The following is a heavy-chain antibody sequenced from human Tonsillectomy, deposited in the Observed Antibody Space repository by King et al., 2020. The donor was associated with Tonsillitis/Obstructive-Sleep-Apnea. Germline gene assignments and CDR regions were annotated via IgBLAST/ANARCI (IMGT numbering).Heavy chain of an antibody. CDR3: ARATVPCSGGSCYGYYYYYMDV. CDR1: GFTFDDYG. Sequence: EQLVQSGGGVVRPGGSLRLSCAASGFTFDDYGMSWVRQAPGKGLEWVSGINWNGGSTGYADSVKGRFTISRDNAKNSLYLQMNSLRAEDTALYYCARATVPCSGGSCYGYYYYYMDVWGKGTTVTVS. J-gene: IGHJ6*03. V-gene: IGHV3-20*04. D-gene: IGHD2-15*01. CDR2: INWNGGST.